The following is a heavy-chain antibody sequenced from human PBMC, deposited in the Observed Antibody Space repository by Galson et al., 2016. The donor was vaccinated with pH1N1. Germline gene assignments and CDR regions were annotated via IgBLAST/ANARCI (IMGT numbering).Heavy chain of an antibody. J-gene: IGHJ4*01. D-gene: IGHD1-1*01. CDR2: ISYSGRT. CDR1: GGSIRSGDYY. Sequence: TLSLTCTVSGGSIRSGDYYWNWIRQSPGKGLEWIGYISYSGRTWDNPSLKSRLTISQDASKNQLSLNLSSVTAADTAVYYCVRVFLERLYGHSSGVFDYWGRGTLVTVSS. CDR3: VRVFLERLYGHSSGVFDY. V-gene: IGHV4-30-4*08.